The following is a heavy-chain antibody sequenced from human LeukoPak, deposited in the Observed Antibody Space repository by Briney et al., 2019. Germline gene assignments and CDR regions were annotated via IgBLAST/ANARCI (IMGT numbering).Heavy chain of an antibody. D-gene: IGHD2-15*01. CDR2: IRYDGSNK. J-gene: IGHJ3*02. V-gene: IGHV3-30*02. Sequence: PGGSLRLSCAASGFTFSSYGMHWVRQAPGKGLEWVAFIRYDGSNKYYADSVKGRFTISRDNSKNTLYLHVNSLRPEDTAVYYCARHRSGGSQDDAFDIWGQGTLVTVSS. CDR3: ARHRSGGSQDDAFDI. CDR1: GFTFSSYG.